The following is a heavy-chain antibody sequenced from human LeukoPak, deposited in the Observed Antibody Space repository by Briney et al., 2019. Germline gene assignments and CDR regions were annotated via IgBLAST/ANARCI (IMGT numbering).Heavy chain of an antibody. CDR1: GDSVPSNSAT. V-gene: IGHV6-1*01. D-gene: IGHD6-25*01. CDR2: AYYGSKWYN. CDR3: ARAPSRLAYFDY. J-gene: IGHJ4*02. Sequence: SQTLSLTCAISGDSVPSNSATWNWIRQSPSRGLEWLGRAYYGSKWYNDYAVSVKGRITINPDTSRNQFSLHLNSVTPEDTAVYYCARAPSRLAYFDYWGQGTLVIVSS.